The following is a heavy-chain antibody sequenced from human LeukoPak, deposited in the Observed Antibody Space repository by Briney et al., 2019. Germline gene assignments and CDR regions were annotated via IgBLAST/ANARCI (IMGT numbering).Heavy chain of an antibody. CDR3: ANSGYDRVKFDN. Sequence: SQTLSLTCTVSGGSISSGGYYWSWIRQHPGKGLEWIGYTYYSGSTYYNPSLKSRDTISVDMSKNQFSLKLSSVTAADTAVYYCANSGYDRVKFDNWGQGTLVTVSS. V-gene: IGHV4-31*03. CDR2: TYYSGST. J-gene: IGHJ4*02. D-gene: IGHD5-12*01. CDR1: GGSISSGGYY.